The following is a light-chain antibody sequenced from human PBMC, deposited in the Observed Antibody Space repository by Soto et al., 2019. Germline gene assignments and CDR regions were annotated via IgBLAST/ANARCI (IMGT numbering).Light chain of an antibody. CDR2: GAP. CDR3: QQYNNWPLT. Sequence: EIVMTQSPATLSVSPGERATLSCRASQSVSSNLAWYQHQPGQAPRVLIYGAPTRATGFPARFSGSGSETEFTLTISSLQSEDFAVYYCQQYNNWPLTFGGGTKVEIK. J-gene: IGKJ4*01. CDR1: QSVSSN. V-gene: IGKV3-15*01.